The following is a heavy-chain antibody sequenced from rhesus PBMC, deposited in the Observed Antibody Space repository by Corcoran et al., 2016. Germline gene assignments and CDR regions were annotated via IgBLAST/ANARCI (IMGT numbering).Heavy chain of an antibody. CDR3: AKGRTDAFDF. J-gene: IGHJ3*01. V-gene: IGHV3-119*01. CDR2: ISSDGSST. Sequence: EVQLVASGGGLVQPGGSLRLSCAAFGVTFSSDWVYWVRQAPGKGLEWVSRISSDGSSTSYADSVKGRFTISRENAKNSLYLQMNSLRAEDTAVYYCAKGRTDAFDFWGQGLRVTVSS. CDR1: GVTFSSDW.